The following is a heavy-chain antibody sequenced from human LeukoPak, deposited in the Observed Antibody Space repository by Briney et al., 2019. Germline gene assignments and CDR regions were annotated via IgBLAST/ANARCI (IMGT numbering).Heavy chain of an antibody. V-gene: IGHV4-4*07. Sequence: SETLSLTCTVSGGSISSYYWSWIRQPAGKGLEWIGRIYTSGSTNYNPSLKSRVTMSVDTSKNQFSLKLSSVTAADTAVYYCARRAEDSIAIFGVVIMSWFDPWGQGTLVTVSS. D-gene: IGHD3-3*01. CDR1: GGSISSYY. J-gene: IGHJ5*02. CDR3: ARRAEDSIAIFGVVIMSWFDP. CDR2: IYTSGST.